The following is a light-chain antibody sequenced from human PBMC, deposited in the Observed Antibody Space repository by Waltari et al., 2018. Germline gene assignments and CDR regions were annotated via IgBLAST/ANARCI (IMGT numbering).Light chain of an antibody. Sequence: QSALTQPASVSGSPGQSITISCTGTSDDICAYSYVTWYHQRPGKVPKLIIYDLTERPSGVSNRFSGSKSGSTASLTVSGLQAEDEGLFYCSAYTSRGTLKFGGGTRVTVL. CDR2: DLT. CDR1: SDDICAYSY. CDR3: SAYTSRGTLK. V-gene: IGLV2-14*03. J-gene: IGLJ2*01.